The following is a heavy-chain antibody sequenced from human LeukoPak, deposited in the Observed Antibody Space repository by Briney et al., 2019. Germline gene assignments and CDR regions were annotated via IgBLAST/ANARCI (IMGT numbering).Heavy chain of an antibody. J-gene: IGHJ4*02. D-gene: IGHD2/OR15-2a*01. V-gene: IGHV3-23*01. CDR2: ISGSGGST. CDR3: ARDRGWNIYDY. Sequence: PGGSLRLSCAASGFTFSSYGMSWVRQAPGKGLEWVSAISGSGGSTYYADSVKGRFTISRDNTKNSLSLQMDSLRVEDTAVYYCARDRGWNIYDYWGQGTLVTVSS. CDR1: GFTFSSYG.